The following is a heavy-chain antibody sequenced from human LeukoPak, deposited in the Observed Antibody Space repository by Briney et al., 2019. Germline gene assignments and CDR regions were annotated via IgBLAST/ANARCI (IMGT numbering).Heavy chain of an antibody. J-gene: IGHJ4*02. D-gene: IGHD3-22*01. CDR2: INTDGSST. CDR1: GFTFSSYW. Sequence: GGSLRLSCAASGFTFSSYWMHWVRQAPGKGLVWVSRINTDGSSTSYADSVKGRFTISRDNAKNTLYLQMNSLRAEDTAVYYCAPYYDSSGYPFDYWGQGTLVTVSS. CDR3: APYYDSSGYPFDY. V-gene: IGHV3-74*01.